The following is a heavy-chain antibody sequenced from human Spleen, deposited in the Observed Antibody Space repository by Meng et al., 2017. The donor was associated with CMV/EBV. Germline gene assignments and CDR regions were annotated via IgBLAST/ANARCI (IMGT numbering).Heavy chain of an antibody. CDR2: ITSGSGSI. CDR1: GFIFSSYD. CDR3: AREKECSSTSCQFDLYYYYGMDV. V-gene: IGHV3-21*01. D-gene: IGHD2-2*01. J-gene: IGHJ6*02. Sequence: GESLKISCAASGFIFSSYDMTWVRQAPGKGLEWVSSITSGSGSIYYADSVNGRFTVSRVNARNSLYLPMNTLRAEDTAVYYCAREKECSSTSCQFDLYYYYGMDVWGQGTTVTVSS.